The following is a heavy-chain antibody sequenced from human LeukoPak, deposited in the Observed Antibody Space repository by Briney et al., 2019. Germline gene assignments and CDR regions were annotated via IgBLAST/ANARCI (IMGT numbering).Heavy chain of an antibody. J-gene: IGHJ6*03. CDR2: INWNGGST. D-gene: IGHD3-10*01. Sequence: GGSLRLSCAASGFTFDDHGMSWVRQAPGKGLEWVSGINWNGGSTGYADSVKGRCTISGDNAKNSLYLQMNSLRAEDTALYYCARGGSGGNYYYMDVWGKGTTVTVSS. V-gene: IGHV3-20*04. CDR3: ARGGSGGNYYYMDV. CDR1: GFTFDDHG.